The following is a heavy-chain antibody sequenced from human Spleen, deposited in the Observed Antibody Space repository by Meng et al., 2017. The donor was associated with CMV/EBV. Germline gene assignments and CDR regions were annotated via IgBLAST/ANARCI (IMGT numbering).Heavy chain of an antibody. CDR3: AGFGVAITNGLDV. J-gene: IGHJ6*02. Sequence: LSLTCAASGLTFSSFAMSWVRQAPGKGLEWVSSISTTSTYIYYADSVKGRFTISRDNAKNSLYLQMNSLRVEDTAVYYCAGFGVAITNGLDVWGQGTTVTVSS. CDR1: GLTFSSFA. D-gene: IGHD3-3*01. CDR2: ISTTSTYI. V-gene: IGHV3-21*01.